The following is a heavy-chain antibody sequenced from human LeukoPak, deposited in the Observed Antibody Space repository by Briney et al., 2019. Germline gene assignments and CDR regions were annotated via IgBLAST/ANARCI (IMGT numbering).Heavy chain of an antibody. V-gene: IGHV4-39*01. Sequence: SETLSLTCTVSGDSISSRSYYWGWIRQPPGKGLEWIGKTYYGRNYQWNSSLKSRVTISVDTSKNQFSLKLSSVTAADTAVYYCATQSSGWHYLEYWGQGTLVTVSS. CDR3: ATQSSGWHYLEY. CDR2: TYYGRNY. CDR1: GDSISSRSYY. D-gene: IGHD6-25*01. J-gene: IGHJ4*02.